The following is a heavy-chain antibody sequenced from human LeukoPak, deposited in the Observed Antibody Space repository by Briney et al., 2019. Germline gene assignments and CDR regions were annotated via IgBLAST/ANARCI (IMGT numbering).Heavy chain of an antibody. V-gene: IGHV3-23*01. CDR3: AKDCLGSWSGYYFGVFDC. CDR1: GFTNAW. J-gene: IGHJ4*02. CDR2: ISSSGGST. Sequence: GGSLRLSCAASGFTNAWMSWVRQAPGKGLEWVSGISSSGGSTYYRDSVKGRFTISRDNSRNTLNLQMNSLRTEDTAVYYCAKDCLGSWSGYYFGVFDCWGQGTLVTVSS. D-gene: IGHD3-3*01.